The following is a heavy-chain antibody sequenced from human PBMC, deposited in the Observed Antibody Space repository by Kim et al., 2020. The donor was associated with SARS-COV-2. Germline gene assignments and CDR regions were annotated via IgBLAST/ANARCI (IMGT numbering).Heavy chain of an antibody. CDR3: ARVPPAGLERQGYWFDP. V-gene: IGHV4-34*01. CDR2: INHSGST. J-gene: IGHJ5*02. Sequence: SETLSLTCAVYGGSFSGYYWSWIRQPPGKGLEWIGEINHSGSTNYNPSLKSRVTISVDTSKNQFSLKLSSVTAADTAVYYCARVPPAGLERQGYWFDPWGQGTLVTVSS. CDR1: GGSFSGYY. D-gene: IGHD1-1*01.